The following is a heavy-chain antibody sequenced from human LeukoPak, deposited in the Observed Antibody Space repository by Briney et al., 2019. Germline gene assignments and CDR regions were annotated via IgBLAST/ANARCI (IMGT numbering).Heavy chain of an antibody. D-gene: IGHD1-26*01. V-gene: IGHV3-64*02. CDR3: VREGGGSGLWYYDL. Sequence: QPGGSLRLSCAASGFTFGSYSMHWVRQAPGKGPEFVSVIGGDGLTTFYADSVKDRFTISRDNSKSTLYLEMGSLRAEDMAVYYCVREGGGSGLWYYDLWGRGTLVTVSS. J-gene: IGHJ2*01. CDR2: IGGDGLTT. CDR1: GFTFGSYS.